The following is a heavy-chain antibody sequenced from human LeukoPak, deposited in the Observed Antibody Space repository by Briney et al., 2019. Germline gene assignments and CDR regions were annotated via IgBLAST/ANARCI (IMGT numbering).Heavy chain of an antibody. D-gene: IGHD3-10*01. Sequence: GGSLRLSCAASGFTFDDYGMSWVRQAPGKGLEWVSGINWNGGSTVYADSVKGRFTISRDNAKNSLYLQMNSLRAEDTALYYCARGWFGELPENAFDIWGQGTMVTVSS. J-gene: IGHJ3*02. V-gene: IGHV3-20*04. CDR3: ARGWFGELPENAFDI. CDR1: GFTFDDYG. CDR2: INWNGGST.